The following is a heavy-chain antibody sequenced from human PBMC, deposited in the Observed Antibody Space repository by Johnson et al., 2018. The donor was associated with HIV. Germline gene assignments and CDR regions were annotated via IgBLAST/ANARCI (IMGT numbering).Heavy chain of an antibody. CDR2: LFSGGST. CDR3: ARPPYSGSYYDAFDI. Sequence: VQLVESGGGVVQPGRSLRLSCAASGISVSGYYMSWVRQAPGKGLEWVSVLFSGGSTYYADSVKGRFTISRDNSKNTLYLQMNSLRAEDTAVYYCARPPYSGSYYDAFDIWGQGTMVTVSS. V-gene: IGHV3-66*02. D-gene: IGHD1-26*01. CDR1: GISVSGYY. J-gene: IGHJ3*02.